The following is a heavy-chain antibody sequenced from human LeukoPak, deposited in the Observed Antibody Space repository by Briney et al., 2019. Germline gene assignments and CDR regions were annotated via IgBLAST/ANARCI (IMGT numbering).Heavy chain of an antibody. CDR1: SGSLNHYY. CDR2: IFYSGST. Sequence: PSETLSLTCTVSSGSLNHYYWSWIRQPPGKGLEWIGYIFYSGSTDYNPSLKSRVTISVDTSKNQFSLNLSSVTAADTAVYYCARSLTGNFDYWGQGTLVTVSS. CDR3: ARSLTGNFDY. D-gene: IGHD3-9*01. J-gene: IGHJ4*02. V-gene: IGHV4-59*01.